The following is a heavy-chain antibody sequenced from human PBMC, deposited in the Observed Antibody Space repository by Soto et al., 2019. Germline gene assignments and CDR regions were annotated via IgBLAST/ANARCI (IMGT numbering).Heavy chain of an antibody. J-gene: IGHJ3*02. Sequence: SETLSLTCTASGGSISSYYWSWIRQPPGKGLEWIGYMYYSGSTNYNPSLKSRVTISVDTSKNEFSLKMSSVTDADTAVYYCTSKFGQLLADAFDIWGQGTMVTVSS. V-gene: IGHV4-59*12. CDR3: TSKFGQLLADAFDI. D-gene: IGHD3-10*01. CDR1: GGSISSYY. CDR2: MYYSGST.